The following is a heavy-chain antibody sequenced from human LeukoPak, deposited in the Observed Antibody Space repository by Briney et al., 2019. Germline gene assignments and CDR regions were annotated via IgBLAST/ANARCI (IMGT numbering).Heavy chain of an antibody. CDR3: AKDPREAVGPYYFDY. CDR2: ISGGGGST. J-gene: IGHJ4*02. CDR1: GFTFSSYA. V-gene: IGHV3-23*01. Sequence: GGSLRLSCAAAGFTFSSYAMSWVRQAPGKGLEWVSGISGGGGSTYYAASVKGRFTIARDNSKNMLYLQMNSLRAEDTAVYYCAKDPREAVGPYYFDYWGQGTLVTVSS. D-gene: IGHD6-19*01.